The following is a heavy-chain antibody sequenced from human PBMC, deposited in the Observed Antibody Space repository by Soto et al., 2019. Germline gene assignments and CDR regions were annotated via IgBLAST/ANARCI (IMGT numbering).Heavy chain of an antibody. CDR2: IKSKTDGGTT. CDR1: GFTFSNAW. Sequence: GGSLRLSCAASGFTFSNAWMNWVRQAPGKGLEWVGRIKSKTDGGTTDYAAPVKGRFTISRDDSKNTLYLQMNSLKTEDTAVYYCTTDSTTMGRGVRDYYYYGMYVWGQGTKVTVSS. D-gene: IGHD3-10*01. V-gene: IGHV3-15*07. J-gene: IGHJ6*02. CDR3: TTDSTTMGRGVRDYYYYGMYV.